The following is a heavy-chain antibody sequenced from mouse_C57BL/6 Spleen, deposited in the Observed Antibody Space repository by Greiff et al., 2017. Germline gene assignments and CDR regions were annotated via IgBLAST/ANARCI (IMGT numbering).Heavy chain of an antibody. V-gene: IGHV5-15*04. J-gene: IGHJ4*01. CDR2: ISNLAYSI. Sequence: DVQLVASGGGLVQPGGSLKLSCAASGFTFSDYGMAWVRQAPRKGPEWVAFISNLAYSIYYADTVTGRFTISRENAKNTLYLEMSSLRSEDTAMYYCARRGSTVVADAMDYWGQGTSVTVSS. CDR3: ARRGSTVVADAMDY. CDR1: GFTFSDYG. D-gene: IGHD1-1*01.